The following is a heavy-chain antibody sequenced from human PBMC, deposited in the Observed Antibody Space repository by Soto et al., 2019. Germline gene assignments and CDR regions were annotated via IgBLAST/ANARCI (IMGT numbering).Heavy chain of an antibody. CDR1: GFTFSDYA. D-gene: IGHD6-19*01. CDR3: AKGGRQWLVTSDFNY. Sequence: VQLVESGGGVVQPGRSLRLSCAASGFTFSDYAMHWVRQAPGKGLEWVAVVSHDGRNTHYADFVKGRFTISRDSSKNTVSLEMTSLRAEDTAVDYCAKGGRQWLVTSDFNYWGQGALVTVSS. CDR2: VSHDGRNT. V-gene: IGHV3-30*18. J-gene: IGHJ4*02.